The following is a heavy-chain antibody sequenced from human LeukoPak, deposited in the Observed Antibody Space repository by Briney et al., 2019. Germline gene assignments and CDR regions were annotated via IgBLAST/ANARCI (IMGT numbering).Heavy chain of an antibody. V-gene: IGHV3-30*02. Sequence: GGSLRLSCAASGFTFSSYGMHWVRQAPGKGLEWVAFIRYDGSNKYYADSVKGRFTISRDNSKNTLYLQMNSLRAEDTAVYYCAKDGDYYDSSGRHIFDYWGQGTLVTVSS. CDR3: AKDGDYYDSSGRHIFDY. CDR2: IRYDGSNK. J-gene: IGHJ4*02. D-gene: IGHD3-22*01. CDR1: GFTFSSYG.